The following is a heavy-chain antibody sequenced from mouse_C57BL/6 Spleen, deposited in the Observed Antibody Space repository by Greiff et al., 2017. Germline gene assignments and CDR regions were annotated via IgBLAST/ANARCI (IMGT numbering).Heavy chain of an antibody. D-gene: IGHD2-10*02. Sequence: QVQLQQSGAELVRPGASVTLSCKASGYTFTDYEMHWVKQTPVHGLEWIGAIDPETGGTAYNQKFKGKAILTADKSSSTAYMELRSLTSEDSAVYYCTSRLLDSSGGFAYWGQGTLVTVSA. J-gene: IGHJ3*01. CDR2: IDPETGGT. CDR3: TSRLLDSSGGFAY. V-gene: IGHV1-15*01. CDR1: GYTFTDYE.